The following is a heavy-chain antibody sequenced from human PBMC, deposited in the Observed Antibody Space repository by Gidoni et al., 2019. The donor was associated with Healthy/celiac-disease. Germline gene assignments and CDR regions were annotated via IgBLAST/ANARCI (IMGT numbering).Heavy chain of an antibody. CDR1: GFTFSSYG. Sequence: QVQLVESGGGVVQPGRSLRLSCAASGFTFSSYGRHWVRQAPGKGLGGVSGRSYDGSNKYYADSVKGRFTISRDNSKNTLYLQMNSLRAEDTAVYYCAKEAVGLRGSPYYYGMDVWGQGTTVTVSS. V-gene: IGHV3-30*18. CDR2: RSYDGSNK. CDR3: AKEAVGLRGSPYYYGMDV. D-gene: IGHD3-16*01. J-gene: IGHJ6*02.